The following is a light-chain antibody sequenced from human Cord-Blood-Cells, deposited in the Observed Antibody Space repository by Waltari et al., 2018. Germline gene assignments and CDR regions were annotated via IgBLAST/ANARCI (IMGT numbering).Light chain of an antibody. Sequence: DIQMTQSPSYLSASVGDRVTITCRASQSISSYLNWYQQKPGKAPKLLIYAASSLQSGVPSRFSGSGSGTDFTLTIISLQPEDFATYYCQQSYSTPFTFGPGTKVDIK. CDR3: QQSYSTPFT. CDR1: QSISSY. V-gene: IGKV1-39*01. J-gene: IGKJ3*01. CDR2: AAS.